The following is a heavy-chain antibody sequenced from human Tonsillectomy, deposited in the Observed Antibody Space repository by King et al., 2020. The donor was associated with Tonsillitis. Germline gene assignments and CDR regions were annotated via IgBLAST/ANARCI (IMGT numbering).Heavy chain of an antibody. D-gene: IGHD3-16*01. V-gene: IGHV3-23*04. CDR1: GFTFSSYA. J-gene: IGHJ4*02. Sequence: DVQLVESGGGLVQPGGSLRLSCVASGFTFSSYAMSWVRQAPGKGLKWVSSISGSGGTTYYADSVKGRFTISRDNSENTLYLQMNSLKAEDTAVYYCAKDSSEADLWGGGGQGPLVTVP. CDR3: AKDSSEADLWGG. CDR2: ISGSGGTT.